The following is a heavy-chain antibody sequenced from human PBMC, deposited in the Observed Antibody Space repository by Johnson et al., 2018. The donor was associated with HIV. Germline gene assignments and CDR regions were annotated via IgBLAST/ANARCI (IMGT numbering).Heavy chain of an antibody. D-gene: IGHD1-7*01. J-gene: IGHJ3*01. Sequence: VQLVESGGGLVKPGGSLRLSCAASGITFSNAWMSWVRQAPGKGLEWVGRIKSKPDGGTTDYAAPVKGRFTISRDDSENKLYLQMKSLKNEDTAVYYCTTDANWNYGQGAFDVWGQGTTVTVSS. CDR1: GITFSNAW. V-gene: IGHV3-15*01. CDR3: TTDANWNYGQGAFDV. CDR2: IKSKPDGGTT.